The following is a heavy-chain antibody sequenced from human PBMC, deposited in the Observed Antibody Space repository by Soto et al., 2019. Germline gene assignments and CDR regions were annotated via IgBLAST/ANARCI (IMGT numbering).Heavy chain of an antibody. Sequence: PGGSMRLSCAASGFTFDDYTMHWVRQAPGKGLEWVSLISWDGGSTYYADSVKGRFTISRDNSKNSLYLQMNSLRTEDTALYYCATRTTGESYYYGMDVWGQGTTVTVSS. V-gene: IGHV3-43*01. CDR3: ATRTTGESYYYGMDV. D-gene: IGHD3-10*01. J-gene: IGHJ6*02. CDR2: ISWDGGST. CDR1: GFTFDDYT.